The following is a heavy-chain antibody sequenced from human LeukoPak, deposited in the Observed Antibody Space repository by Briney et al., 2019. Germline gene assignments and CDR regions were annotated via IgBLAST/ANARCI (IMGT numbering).Heavy chain of an antibody. CDR1: GLPFSGSA. Sequence: GGSLRLSCAASGLPFSGSAMHWVRQASGEGLEWVSRIRRKANSYAPAYAASVKGRFTISRDYSENTAYLQMNSLKTEDTAVYYCSASSIVATIDYYYGMDVWGQGTTVTVSS. J-gene: IGHJ6*02. V-gene: IGHV3-73*01. CDR2: IRRKANSYAP. CDR3: SASSIVATIDYYYGMDV. D-gene: IGHD5-12*01.